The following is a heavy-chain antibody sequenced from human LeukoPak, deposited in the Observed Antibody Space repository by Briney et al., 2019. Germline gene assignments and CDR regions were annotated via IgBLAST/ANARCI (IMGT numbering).Heavy chain of an antibody. J-gene: IGHJ1*01. Sequence: PGGSLRLSCAASGFTVSSNYMSWVRQAPGKGLEWVSVIYSGGSTYYADSVKGRFTISRDNSKNTLYLQMNSLRAEDTAVYYCARDLDTMARGVIITVYFQHWGQGTLVTVSS. CDR2: IYSGGST. CDR1: GFTVSSNY. CDR3: ARDLDTMARGVIITVYFQH. V-gene: IGHV3-66*01. D-gene: IGHD3-10*01.